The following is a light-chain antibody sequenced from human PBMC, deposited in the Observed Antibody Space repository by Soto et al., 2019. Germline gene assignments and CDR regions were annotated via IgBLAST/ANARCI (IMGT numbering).Light chain of an antibody. CDR1: QSIGTY. Sequence: AIRMTQSPSSFSASTGDRVTITCLASQSIGTYLAWYQQIPGRAPKLLIFAASTLQRGVPSRFSGSGSGTDFTLTISCLQSEDFATYYCQQYYIYPPTFGGGTKVEIK. J-gene: IGKJ4*01. CDR2: AAS. V-gene: IGKV1-8*01. CDR3: QQYYIYPPT.